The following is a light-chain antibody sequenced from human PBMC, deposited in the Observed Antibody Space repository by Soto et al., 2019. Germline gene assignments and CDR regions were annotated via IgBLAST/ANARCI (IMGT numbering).Light chain of an antibody. CDR3: QQRYNWPRT. J-gene: IGKJ1*01. Sequence: EVVLTQSPGTLSLSPGERATLSCRASQSFTNSYLAWYQQKPGQAPRLLIYGASSRATGIPARFSGSGSGTDFTLTISSLEPEDFAVYYCQQRYNWPRTFGQGTKVDIK. CDR2: GAS. V-gene: IGKV3D-20*02. CDR1: QSFTNSY.